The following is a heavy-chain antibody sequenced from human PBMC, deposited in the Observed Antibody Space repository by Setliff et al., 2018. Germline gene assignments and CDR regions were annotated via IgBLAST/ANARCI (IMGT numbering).Heavy chain of an antibody. CDR3: ARASHSYGSPNWFDP. J-gene: IGHJ5*02. CDR1: GDFISSGGYT. Sequence: SETLSLTCNVSGDFISSGGYTWNWIRQHPEMGLEWIGYIFYNGNTFYNPSLQSRVTISVDTSKNQFSLKLTSLNAADSAVYYCARASHSYGSPNWFDPWGPGTMVTVSS. CDR2: IFYNGNT. V-gene: IGHV4-31*03. D-gene: IGHD3-22*01.